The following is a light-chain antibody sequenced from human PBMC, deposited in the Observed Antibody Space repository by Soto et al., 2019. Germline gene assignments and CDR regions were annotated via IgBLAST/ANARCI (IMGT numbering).Light chain of an antibody. J-gene: IGLJ3*02. CDR1: SSDVGNYNY. Sequence: QSALTQPASVSGSPGQSITISCTGTSSDVGNYNYVSWFQQHPGKAPKVIIYDVSNRPSGISDRFSGSKSGNTASLTISGLQAEDEADYYCNSYTSISTWVFGGGTKVTVL. CDR3: NSYTSISTWV. V-gene: IGLV2-14*03. CDR2: DVS.